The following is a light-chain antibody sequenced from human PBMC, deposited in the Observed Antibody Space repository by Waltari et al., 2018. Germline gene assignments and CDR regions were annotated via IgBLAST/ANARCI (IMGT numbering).Light chain of an antibody. CDR3: AAWDDSLNGHYV. CDR1: SSNIGANA. J-gene: IGLJ1*01. CDR2: MND. V-gene: IGLV1-44*01. Sequence: QSVLTQPPAASGTTGQRVTISCSGSSSNIGANAVNLYQHFPRTSHTLLMYMNDERPARVPDRFSGATSATSASLVISCLQSEDEADYYCAAWDDSLNGHYVFGSGTKVTVL.